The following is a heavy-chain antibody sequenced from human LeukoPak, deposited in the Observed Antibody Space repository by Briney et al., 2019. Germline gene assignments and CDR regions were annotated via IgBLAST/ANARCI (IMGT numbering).Heavy chain of an antibody. D-gene: IGHD3-3*01. CDR2: INHSGST. J-gene: IGHJ3*02. CDR1: GGSFSGYY. Sequence: SETLSLTCAVYGGSFSGYYWSWIRQPPGKGLEWIGEINHSGSTNYNPSLKSRVTISVDTSKNQFSLKLSSVTAADTAVYYCASSDFWSGSNNFDIWGQGTMVTVSS. CDR3: ASSDFWSGSNNFDI. V-gene: IGHV4-34*01.